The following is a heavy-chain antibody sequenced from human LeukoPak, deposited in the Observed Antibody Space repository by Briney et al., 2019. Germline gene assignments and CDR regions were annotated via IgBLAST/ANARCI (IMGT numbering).Heavy chain of an antibody. CDR1: SSSSYY. Sequence: SSSSYYWAWIRQPAGKGRECEDNIKQDGSNNYYVDYVKGRVTITRDNAKNSLYLQKNRLRDENTAVYYCAGDNAYGSGSSEVYYGFDGWGQGTMVTVSS. J-gene: IGHJ6*02. D-gene: IGHD3-10*01. CDR3: AGDNAYGSGSSEVYYGFDG. V-gene: IGHV3-7*01. CDR2: IKQDGSNN.